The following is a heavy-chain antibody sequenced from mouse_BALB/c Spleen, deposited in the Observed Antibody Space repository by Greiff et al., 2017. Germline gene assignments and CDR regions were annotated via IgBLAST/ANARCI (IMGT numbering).Heavy chain of an antibody. D-gene: IGHD2-1*01. Sequence: EVQRVESGPGLVKPSQSLSLTCTVTGYSITSDYAWNWIRQFPGNKLEWMGYISYSGSTSYNPSLKSRISITRDTSKNQFFLQLNSVTTEDTATYYCARGGNYRAMDYWGQGTSVTVSS. J-gene: IGHJ4*01. CDR2: ISYSGST. CDR1: GYSITSDYA. CDR3: ARGGNYRAMDY. V-gene: IGHV3-2*02.